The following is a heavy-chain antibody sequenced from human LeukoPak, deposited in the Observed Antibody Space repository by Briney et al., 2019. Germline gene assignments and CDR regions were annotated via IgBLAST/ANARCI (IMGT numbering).Heavy chain of an antibody. Sequence: ASVKVSCKASGYTFTGYYIHWVRQAPGQGLEWMGWINPNSGGTNYAQKFQGRVTMTRDTSISTAYMELRRLRSDDTAVYYCAREGPTYNWKRDWFDPWGQGTLVTVSS. V-gene: IGHV1-2*02. J-gene: IGHJ5*02. CDR2: INPNSGGT. D-gene: IGHD1-20*01. CDR3: AREGPTYNWKRDWFDP. CDR1: GYTFTGYY.